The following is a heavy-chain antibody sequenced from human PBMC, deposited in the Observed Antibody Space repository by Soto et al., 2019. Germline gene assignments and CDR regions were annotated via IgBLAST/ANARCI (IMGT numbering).Heavy chain of an antibody. V-gene: IGHV3-21*01. J-gene: IGHJ4*02. D-gene: IGHD2-2*01. CDR1: GFTFSSYS. CDR3: AGSVVPAALVVGY. Sequence: EVQLVESGGGLVKPGGSLRLSCAASGFTFSSYSMNWVRQAPGKGLEWVSSISSSSSYIYYADSVKGGFTISRDNAKNSLYLQMNSLRAEDTAVYYCAGSVVPAALVVGYWGQGTLVTVSS. CDR2: ISSSSSYI.